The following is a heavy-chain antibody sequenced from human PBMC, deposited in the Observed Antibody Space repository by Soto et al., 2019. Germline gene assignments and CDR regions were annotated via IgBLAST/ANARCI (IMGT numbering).Heavy chain of an antibody. J-gene: IGHJ3*02. CDR3: ARDQHRRITMVRGGRIGVFDI. Sequence: SVKVSCKASGGTFSSYAISWVRQAPGQGLEWMGGIIPIFGTANYAQKFQGRVTITADESTSTAYMELSSLRSEDTAVYYCARDQHRRITMVRGGRIGVFDIWGQGTMDTVSS. D-gene: IGHD3-10*01. CDR2: IIPIFGTA. CDR1: GGTFSSYA. V-gene: IGHV1-69*13.